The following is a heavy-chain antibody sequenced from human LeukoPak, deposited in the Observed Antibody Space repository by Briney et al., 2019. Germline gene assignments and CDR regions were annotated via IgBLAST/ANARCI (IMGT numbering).Heavy chain of an antibody. CDR2: IYPGDSDT. J-gene: IGHJ4*02. D-gene: IGHD5-18*01. Sequence: RGESLKISCRGSGYSFTSYWIGWVRQMPGRGLEWMGIIYPGDSDTRYSPSFQGQGTISADKPISTAYLQWSSLKASDTAMYYCARQGDTAMANTYYFDYWAQGTLVSVSS. V-gene: IGHV5-51*01. CDR1: GYSFTSYW. CDR3: ARQGDTAMANTYYFDY.